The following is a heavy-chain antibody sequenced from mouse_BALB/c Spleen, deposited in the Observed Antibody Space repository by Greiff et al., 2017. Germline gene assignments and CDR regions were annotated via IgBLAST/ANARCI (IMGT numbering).Heavy chain of an antibody. V-gene: IGHV5-4*02. Sequence: EVQLQESGGGLVKPGGSLKLSCAASGFTFSDYYMYWVRQTPEKRLEWVATISDGGSYTYYPDSVKGRFTISRDNAKNNLYLQMSSLKSEDTAMYYCARGGTTVVAPFDYWGQGTTLTVSS. CDR2: ISDGGSYT. D-gene: IGHD1-1*01. J-gene: IGHJ2*01. CDR1: GFTFSDYY. CDR3: ARGGTTVVAPFDY.